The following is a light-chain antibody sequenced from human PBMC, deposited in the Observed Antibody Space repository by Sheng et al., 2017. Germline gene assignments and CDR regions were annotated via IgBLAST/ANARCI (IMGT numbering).Light chain of an antibody. V-gene: IGLV2-14*01. Sequence: QSALTQPASVSGSHGQSITISCTGTSSDVGGHHYVSWYQQHPGKAPKLIIYEVGNRPSGISNRFSGSKSGNTASLTISGLQAEDEAAYYCASYGTRSALLFGGGTRLAVL. J-gene: IGLJ3*02. CDR2: EVG. CDR1: SSDVGGHHY. CDR3: ASYGTRSALL.